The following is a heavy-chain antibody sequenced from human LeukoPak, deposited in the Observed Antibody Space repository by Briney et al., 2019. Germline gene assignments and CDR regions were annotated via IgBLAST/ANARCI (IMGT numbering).Heavy chain of an antibody. D-gene: IGHD3-10*01. CDR1: GFTFSSYA. Sequence: GGSLRPSCAASGFTFSSYAMSWVRQAPGKGLEWVSAISGSGGSTYYADSVKGRFTISRDNSKNTLYLQMNSLRAEDTAVYYCAKDRAMVRGVTYFDYWGQGTLVTVSS. V-gene: IGHV3-23*01. J-gene: IGHJ4*02. CDR3: AKDRAMVRGVTYFDY. CDR2: ISGSGGST.